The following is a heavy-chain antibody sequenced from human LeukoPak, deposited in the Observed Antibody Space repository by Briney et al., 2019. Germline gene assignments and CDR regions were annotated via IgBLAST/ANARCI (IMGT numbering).Heavy chain of an antibody. D-gene: IGHD2-21*02. J-gene: IGHJ4*02. Sequence: GGSLRLSCAASGFTFGSYGMHWVRQAPGKGLEWVAVIWYDGSNKYYADSVKGRFTISRDNSKNTLYLQMNSLRAEDTAVYYCARFRTWGDKAFDYWGQGTLVTVSS. CDR1: GFTFGSYG. V-gene: IGHV3-33*01. CDR2: IWYDGSNK. CDR3: ARFRTWGDKAFDY.